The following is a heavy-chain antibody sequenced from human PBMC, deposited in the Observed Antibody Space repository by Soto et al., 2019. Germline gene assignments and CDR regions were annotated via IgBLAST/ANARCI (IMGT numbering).Heavy chain of an antibody. V-gene: IGHV4-34*01. CDR1: GGSFSGYY. D-gene: IGHD2-2*01. CDR3: ARGADCSTPSCTGNWFAS. CDR2: INHSGST. J-gene: IGHJ5*01. Sequence: PSETLSLTCAVYGGSFSGYYWSWIRQPPGKGLEWIGQINHSGSTNYNPSLKSRVTISRDTSKSQFSLKLTSVTAADTAVYYCARGADCSTPSCTGNWFASWGQGIQVTVSS.